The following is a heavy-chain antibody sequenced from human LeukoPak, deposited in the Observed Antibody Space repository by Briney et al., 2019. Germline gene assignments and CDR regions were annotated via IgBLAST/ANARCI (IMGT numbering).Heavy chain of an antibody. D-gene: IGHD6-13*01. CDR1: GCSFTSYW. J-gene: IGHJ4*02. Sequence: GESLKISCKGSGCSFTSYWIGWVRQLPGKGLEWMGSIYPGDSDTRYSPSFQGQVTLSADNSISTAYLQWSSLKASDTAMYYCARHKGIAAAAPYFDYWGQGTLVTVSS. CDR3: ARHKGIAAAAPYFDY. CDR2: IYPGDSDT. V-gene: IGHV5-51*01.